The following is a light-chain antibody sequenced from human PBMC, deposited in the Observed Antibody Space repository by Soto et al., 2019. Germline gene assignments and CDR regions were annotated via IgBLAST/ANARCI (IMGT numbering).Light chain of an antibody. CDR1: SSTIGNNY. V-gene: IGLV1-51*01. Sequence: QSVLTQPPSVSAAPGQRVTTFCSGSSSTIGNNYVSWYQQLPGTAPILLIYDNYYRPSGIPDRFSGSKSGTSATLVITGLQTGDEADYYCGTWDSNLDNGVVFGGGTKVTVL. CDR3: GTWDSNLDNGVV. CDR2: DNY. J-gene: IGLJ2*01.